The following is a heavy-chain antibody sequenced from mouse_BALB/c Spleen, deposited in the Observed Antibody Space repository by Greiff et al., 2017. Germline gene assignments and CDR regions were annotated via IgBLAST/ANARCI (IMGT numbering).Heavy chain of an antibody. J-gene: IGHJ4*01. CDR3: ARRWGWFRREGIDY. D-gene: IGHD2-2*01. Sequence: QVQLQQSGAELARPGASVKLSCKASGYTFTDYYINWVKQRTGQGLEWIGEIYPGSGNTYYNEKFKGKATLTADKSSSTAYMQLSSLTSEDSAVYYCARRWGWFRREGIDYWGQGTTVTVSS. V-gene: IGHV1-77*01. CDR2: IYPGSGNT. CDR1: GYTFTDYY.